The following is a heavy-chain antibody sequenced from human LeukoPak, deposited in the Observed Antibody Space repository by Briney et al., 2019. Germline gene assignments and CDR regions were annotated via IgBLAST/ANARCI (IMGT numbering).Heavy chain of an antibody. D-gene: IGHD3-22*01. CDR1: GGSISSYY. Sequence: SETLSLTCTVSGGSISSYYWSWIRQPPGKGLEWIGYIYYSGSTNYNPSLKSRVTISVDTSKNQFSLKLSSVTAADTAVYYCARGGGGYYDSSGYWGNTSPFDYWGQGTLVTVSS. V-gene: IGHV4-59*01. CDR2: IYYSGST. CDR3: ARGGGGYYDSSGYWGNTSPFDY. J-gene: IGHJ4*02.